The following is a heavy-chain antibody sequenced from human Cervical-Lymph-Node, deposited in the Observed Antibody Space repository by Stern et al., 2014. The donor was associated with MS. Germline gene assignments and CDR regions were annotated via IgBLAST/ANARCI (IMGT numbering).Heavy chain of an antibody. CDR1: GGTFSSYA. D-gene: IGHD4-17*01. CDR2: IVPIFGAP. Sequence: MQLVESGAEVKKPGSSVKVSCKASGGTFSSYAISWVRQAPGQGPEWMGSIVPIFGAPNYAHKFQVRLTITADESTSTAYMELSSLKSDDAAVYYCARATVSRGAFDIWGQGTMVTVSS. V-gene: IGHV1-69*18. J-gene: IGHJ3*02. CDR3: ARATVSRGAFDI.